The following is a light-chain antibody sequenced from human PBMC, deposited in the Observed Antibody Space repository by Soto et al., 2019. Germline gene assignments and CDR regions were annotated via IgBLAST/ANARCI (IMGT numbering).Light chain of an antibody. J-gene: IGLJ1*01. CDR1: SSNIGGTNY. V-gene: IGLV1-47*02. Sequence: QSVLTQPPSASGTPGQRVFISCSGSSSNIGGTNYAYWYQQLPGAAPKLLMHSNNLRPSGVPERISGSKSGTSASLAISGLRSEDEADYYCSSYAGSNIPYVFGTGTKVTVL. CDR3: SSYAGSNIPYV. CDR2: SNN.